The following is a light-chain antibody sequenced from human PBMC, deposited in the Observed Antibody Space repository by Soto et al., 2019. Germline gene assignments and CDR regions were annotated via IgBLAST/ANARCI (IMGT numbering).Light chain of an antibody. V-gene: IGKV3-11*01. J-gene: IGKJ1*01. Sequence: EIMLKQSPATLSLSPGERATLSCRASQSLSSYLAWYQQKPGQAPRLLIYDASNRATGIPARFSGSGSGTDFTLTISSLEPEDFAVYYCQQRRNWPRTFGQGTKVDIK. CDR1: QSLSSY. CDR2: DAS. CDR3: QQRRNWPRT.